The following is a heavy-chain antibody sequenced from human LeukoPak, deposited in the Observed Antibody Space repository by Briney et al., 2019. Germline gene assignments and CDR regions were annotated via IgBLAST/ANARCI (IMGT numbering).Heavy chain of an antibody. CDR1: GGSFSGYY. J-gene: IGHJ4*02. CDR2: INHSGST. Sequence: SETLSLTCAVYGGSFSGYYWSWIRQPPGKGLEWIGEINHSGSTNYNPSLKSRVTISVDTSKNQFSLKLSSVTAADTAVYYCARGYSKWFDYWGQGTLVTVSS. D-gene: IGHD4-11*01. CDR3: ARGYSKWFDY. V-gene: IGHV4-34*01.